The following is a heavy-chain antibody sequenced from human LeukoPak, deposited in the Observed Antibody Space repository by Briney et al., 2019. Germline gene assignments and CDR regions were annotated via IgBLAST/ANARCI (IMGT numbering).Heavy chain of an antibody. J-gene: IGHJ6*02. V-gene: IGHV3-9*01. CDR2: ISWDSRNI. D-gene: IGHD6-19*01. CDR1: GFTFDDYA. CDR3: ARGNRDTSGFYFYYGMDV. Sequence: SLRLPCAASGFTFDDYAMFWVRQAPGKGLEWVSSISWDSRNIGYAASVKGRFTTSRDNGKNSLYLQMNSLRPDDTALYHCARGNRDTSGFYFYYGMDVWGPGSTVTVSS.